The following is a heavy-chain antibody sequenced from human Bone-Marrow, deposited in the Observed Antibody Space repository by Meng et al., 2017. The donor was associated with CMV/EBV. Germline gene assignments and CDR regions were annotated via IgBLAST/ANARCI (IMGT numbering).Heavy chain of an antibody. V-gene: IGHV4-59*11. Sequence: GSLRLSCTASGGSINNHYWTWIRQSPGKGLEWIGYIYGSGTTAAYNSSLKSRVAISGDTSKTQISLTLNFVTAADTAVYCCARAGDDFGVIAADVWGQGTLVTVSS. J-gene: IGHJ4*02. CDR3: ARAGDDFGVIAADV. CDR1: GGSINNHY. D-gene: IGHD4-17*01. CDR2: IYGSGTTA.